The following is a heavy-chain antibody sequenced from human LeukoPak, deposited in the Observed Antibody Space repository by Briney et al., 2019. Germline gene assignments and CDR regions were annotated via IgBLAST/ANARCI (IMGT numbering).Heavy chain of an antibody. CDR2: INPSGGSA. CDR3: TRGSYRIFHY. J-gene: IGHJ4*02. V-gene: IGHV1-46*03. CDR1: GYTFTSYY. D-gene: IGHD1-26*01. Sequence: ASVKVSCKASGYTFTSYYIHWVRQAPGQGLEWMGIINPSGGSAIYAQKFQGRVAMTRDTSTSTVFMDLSSLRSDDTAVYYCTRGSYRIFHYWGQGTLVTVSS.